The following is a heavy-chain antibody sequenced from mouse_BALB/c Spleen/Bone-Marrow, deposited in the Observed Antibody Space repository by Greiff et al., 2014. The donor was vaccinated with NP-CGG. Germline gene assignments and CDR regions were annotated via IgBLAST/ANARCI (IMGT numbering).Heavy chain of an antibody. D-gene: IGHD1-1*01. J-gene: IGHJ3*01. Sequence: EVQLQQSGAELVKPGALVKLSCTASGFNIKDTYMHWVKQRPEQGLEWIGRIDPANGNTKYDPKFQGKATITADTSSNTAYLQLSSLTSEDTAVYYCASYYYGSSSFAYWGQGTLVTVSA. CDR2: IDPANGNT. V-gene: IGHV14-3*02. CDR3: ASYYYGSSSFAY. CDR1: GFNIKDTY.